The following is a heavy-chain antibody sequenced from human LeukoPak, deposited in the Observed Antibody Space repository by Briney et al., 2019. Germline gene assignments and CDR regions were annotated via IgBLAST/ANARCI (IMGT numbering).Heavy chain of an antibody. CDR2: IYYSGST. J-gene: IGHJ4*02. CDR1: GGSISSYY. D-gene: IGHD3-9*01. CDR3: QTGYGIRYFDWYFDY. Sequence: NPSETLSLTCTVSGGSISSYYWTWIRQPPGKGLEWIGYIYYSGSTNYNPSLKSRVTISVDTSKNQFSLKLSSVTAADTAVFFCQTGYGIRYFDWYFDYWGQGTLVTVSS. V-gene: IGHV4-59*08.